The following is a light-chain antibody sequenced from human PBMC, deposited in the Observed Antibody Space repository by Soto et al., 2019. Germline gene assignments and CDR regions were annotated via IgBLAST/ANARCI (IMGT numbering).Light chain of an antibody. CDR2: GAS. CDR1: QSISSN. J-gene: IGKJ1*01. Sequence: EIVMTQSPATLSVSPGERATLSCRASQSISSNLAWYQQKPGQAPRLLIYGASTRATGIPARFSGSGSGTEFTLTISILQSEDFAVYYCQHYNNWPPWTFGQGTKVETK. CDR3: QHYNNWPPWT. V-gene: IGKV3-15*01.